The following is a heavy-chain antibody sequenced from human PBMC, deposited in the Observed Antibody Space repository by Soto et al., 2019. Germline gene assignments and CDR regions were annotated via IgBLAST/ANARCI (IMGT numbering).Heavy chain of an antibody. CDR3: AYSSSWYGDSYYFDY. CDR2: ISYDGSNK. Sequence: GGSLRLSCAASGFTFSSYAMRWVRQAPGKGLEWVAVISYDGSNKYYADSVKGRFTISRDNSKDTLYLQMNSLRAEDTAVYYCAYSSSWYGDSYYFDYWGQGTLVTVSS. D-gene: IGHD6-13*01. CDR1: GFTFSSYA. J-gene: IGHJ4*02. V-gene: IGHV3-30-3*01.